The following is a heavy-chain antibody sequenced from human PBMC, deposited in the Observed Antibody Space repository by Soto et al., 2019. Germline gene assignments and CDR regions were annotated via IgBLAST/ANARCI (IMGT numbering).Heavy chain of an antibody. V-gene: IGHV3-7*05. J-gene: IGHJ4*02. D-gene: IGHD6-19*01. Sequence: EVQLVESGGGLVQPGGSLRLSCAASGFTFSPYWMSWVRQAPGKGLEWVAIIQDDGGDEHYLEAVRGRFTISIDNAKKSLYLAMDSRRVEDTAVYYCAGGSGWISDSWGQGTLVTVSS. CDR3: AGGSGWISDS. CDR1: GFTFSPYW. CDR2: IQDDGGDE.